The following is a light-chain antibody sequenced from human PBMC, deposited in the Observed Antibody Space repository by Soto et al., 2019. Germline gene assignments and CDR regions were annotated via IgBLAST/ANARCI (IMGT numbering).Light chain of an antibody. V-gene: IGKV3-20*01. CDR1: QSVNSWY. Sequence: ELVLTQSPGTLSLSPGERATLSCRASQSVNSWYLAWYQQKPGQAPRLLIYSTSSRATGIPERFSGSGSGTDFTVTISRLEPEDFAVYYCQEYGSSRTFGQGTKVEIK. J-gene: IGKJ1*01. CDR2: STS. CDR3: QEYGSSRT.